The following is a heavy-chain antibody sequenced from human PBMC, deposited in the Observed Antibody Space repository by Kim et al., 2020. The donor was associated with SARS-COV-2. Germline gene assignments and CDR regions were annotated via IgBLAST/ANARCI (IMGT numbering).Heavy chain of an antibody. CDR3: ARDSQPQGRFGEENYYYYGMDV. J-gene: IGHJ6*02. CDR1: GFTFSSYS. V-gene: IGHV3-21*01. CDR2: ISSSSSYI. Sequence: GGSLRLSCAASGFTFSSYSMNWVRQAPGKGLEWVSSISSSSSYIYYADSVKGRFTISRDNAKNSLYLQMNSLRAEDTAVYYCARDSQPQGRFGEENYYYYGMDVWGQGTTVTVSS. D-gene: IGHD3-10*01.